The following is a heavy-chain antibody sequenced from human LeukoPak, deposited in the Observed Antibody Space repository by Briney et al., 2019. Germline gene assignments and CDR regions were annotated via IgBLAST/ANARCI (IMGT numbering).Heavy chain of an antibody. CDR3: AKDRTPYSRSGGYYLGAFDL. CDR1: GFTFSSYA. D-gene: IGHD3-10*01. CDR2: LSGSGGGT. Sequence: GGSLRLSCAASGFTFSSYAMTWVRQAPGKELEWVSSLSGSGGGTWYAGSVKGRFTISRDNSNNVMYLQMNSLRAEDTAIYYCAKDRTPYSRSGGYYLGAFDLWGHGTMVIVSS. J-gene: IGHJ3*01. V-gene: IGHV3-23*01.